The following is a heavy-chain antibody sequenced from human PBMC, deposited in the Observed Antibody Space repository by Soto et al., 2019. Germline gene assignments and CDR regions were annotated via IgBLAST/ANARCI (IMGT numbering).Heavy chain of an antibody. J-gene: IGHJ5*02. V-gene: IGHV3-21*01. CDR1: GFTFSSYS. Sequence: PVGSLRLSCAASGFTFSSYSMNWVRQAPGKGLEWVSSISSSSSYIYYADSVKGRFTISRDNAKNSLYLQMNSLRAEDTAVYYCARDMAPWNWFDPWGQGTLVTVSS. CDR3: ARDMAPWNWFDP. CDR2: ISSSSSYI. D-gene: IGHD3-10*01.